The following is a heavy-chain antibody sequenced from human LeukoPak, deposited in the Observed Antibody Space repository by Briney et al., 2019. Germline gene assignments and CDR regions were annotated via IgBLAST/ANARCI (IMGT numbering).Heavy chain of an antibody. CDR1: GGSFSDYW. CDR3: ARGYCSGGSCYSYYYYNYMDV. Sequence: PSETLSLTCAVYGGSFSDYWWTWIRQSPGKGLEWIGEVNHSGRTNYNPSLKSRVSISVDRSKKQFSLKLTSVTAADTAVYYCARGYCSGGSCYSYYYYNYMDVWGKGTTVTVSS. J-gene: IGHJ6*03. CDR2: VNHSGRT. V-gene: IGHV4-34*01. D-gene: IGHD2-15*01.